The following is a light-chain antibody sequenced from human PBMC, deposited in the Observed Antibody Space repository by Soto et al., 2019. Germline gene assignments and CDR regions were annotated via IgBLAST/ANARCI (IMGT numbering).Light chain of an antibody. CDR2: GAS. Sequence: EIVLTQSPATLSLSPGERATLSCRASQSIAGYLAWYQKKPGQAPRLLIYGASTRATGIPARFSGSGSGTEFTLTISSLQSEDFAVYYCQQYNNWPITFGQGTRLEIK. CDR3: QQYNNWPIT. J-gene: IGKJ5*01. CDR1: QSIAGY. V-gene: IGKV3-15*01.